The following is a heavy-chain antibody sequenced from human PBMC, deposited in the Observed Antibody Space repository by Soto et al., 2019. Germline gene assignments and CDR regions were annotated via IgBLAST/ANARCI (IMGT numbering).Heavy chain of an antibody. V-gene: IGHV4-59*01. CDR1: GGSISSYY. D-gene: IGHD3-10*01. J-gene: IGHJ3*02. CDR2: IYYSGST. CDR3: ARVWGGAFDI. Sequence: QVQLQESGPGLVKPSETLSLTCTVSGGSISSYYWSWIRQPPGKGLEWIGYIYYSGSTNYDPSLMSRVTIKVNTTKNQFSLKLSSLTAADTAVYYCARVWGGAFDIWGQGTMVTVSS.